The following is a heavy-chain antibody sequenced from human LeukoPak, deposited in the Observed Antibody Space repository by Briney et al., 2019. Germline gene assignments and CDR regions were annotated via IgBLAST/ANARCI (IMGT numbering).Heavy chain of an antibody. Sequence: GDSLKISCQGFGYSFSGFWIAWVRQLPGEGLEWMGMIFPLDSESRFHPAFDGQVSLSADMSTTTAYLQWSSLKASDTATYYCARLHCDRHSCPGHFDSWGQGTLVTVSS. D-gene: IGHD2/OR15-2a*01. CDR3: ARLHCDRHSCPGHFDS. CDR1: GYSFSGFW. J-gene: IGHJ4*02. CDR2: IFPLDSES. V-gene: IGHV5-51*01.